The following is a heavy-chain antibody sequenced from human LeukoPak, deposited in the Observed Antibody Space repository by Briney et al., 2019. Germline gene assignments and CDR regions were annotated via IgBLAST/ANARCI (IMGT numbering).Heavy chain of an antibody. CDR2: INPNSGGT. V-gene: IGHV1-2*02. J-gene: IGHJ4*02. CDR1: GYTFTGYY. Sequence: ASVKVSCKASGYTFTGYYMHWVRQAPGQGLEWMGWINPNSGGTNYAQRFQGRVTMTRDTSISTAYMELSRLRSDDTAVYYCARDFIQYSSSWYTGRRRGDTKHPLDCWGQGTLVTVSS. CDR3: ARDFIQYSSSWYTGRRRGDTKHPLDC. D-gene: IGHD6-13*01.